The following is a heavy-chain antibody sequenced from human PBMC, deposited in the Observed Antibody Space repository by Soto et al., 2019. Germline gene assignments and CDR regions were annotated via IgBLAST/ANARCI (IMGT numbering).Heavy chain of an antibody. CDR3: AWMPYTSGLRFDP. D-gene: IGHD6-19*01. Sequence: SDTLSLTFTVSGCSIGGRYWGWIRQPPGKGLEWIGYVYYSGSSTSNPSLKSRVTMSADTSKNQLSLKVRSVTAADTAVYYCAWMPYTSGLRFDPWGAGTLVTVS. CDR2: VYYSGSS. V-gene: IGHV4-59*11. CDR1: GCSIGGRY. J-gene: IGHJ5*02.